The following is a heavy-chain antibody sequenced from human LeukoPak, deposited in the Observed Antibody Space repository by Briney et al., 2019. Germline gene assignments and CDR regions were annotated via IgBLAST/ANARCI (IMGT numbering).Heavy chain of an antibody. CDR2: IYYSGST. V-gene: IGHV4-39*02. CDR3: ARDHYYDSSGSTYFDY. Sequence: SETLSLTCTVSGGSISSSSYYWGWIRQPPGKGLEWIGSIYYSGSTYYNPSLKSRVTISVDTSKNQFSLKLSSVTAADTAVYYCARDHYYDSSGSTYFDYWGQGTLVTVSS. CDR1: GGSISSSSYY. D-gene: IGHD3-22*01. J-gene: IGHJ4*02.